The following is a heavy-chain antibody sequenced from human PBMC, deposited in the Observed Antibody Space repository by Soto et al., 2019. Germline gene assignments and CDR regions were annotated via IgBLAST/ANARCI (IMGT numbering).Heavy chain of an antibody. Sequence: QVQLVQSGAEVKKPGASVKVSCKASGYTFTSYGINWVRQAPGQGLEWMGWISAYNGNTNYAPKLQGRVTMTTDTSTTPAYMELRSLRSDDTAVYYCARVSTVWFGAYYYGMDVWGQGTTVTVSS. CDR3: ARVSTVWFGAYYYGMDV. J-gene: IGHJ6*02. CDR2: ISAYNGNT. CDR1: GYTFTSYG. V-gene: IGHV1-18*01. D-gene: IGHD3-10*01.